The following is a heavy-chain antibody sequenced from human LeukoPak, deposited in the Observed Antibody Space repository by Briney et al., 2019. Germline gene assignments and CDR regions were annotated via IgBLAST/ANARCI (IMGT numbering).Heavy chain of an antibody. CDR2: FDPEEGEI. Sequence: PGGSLRLTCAASGFTFSSYGMHWVRQAPGKGLEWVGGFDPEEGEIVYAQKVQGRVTMTEDTSTDTAYMELTSLTSEDTAVYYCTTRDPTDGILTGPGAFDVWGRGTVVTVSS. CDR1: GFTFSSYG. J-gene: IGHJ3*01. V-gene: IGHV1-24*01. CDR3: TTRDPTDGILTGPGAFDV. D-gene: IGHD3-9*01.